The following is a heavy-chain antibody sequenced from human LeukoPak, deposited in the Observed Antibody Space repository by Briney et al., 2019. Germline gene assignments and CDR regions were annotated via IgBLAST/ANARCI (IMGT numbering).Heavy chain of an antibody. CDR1: GFSFSSYA. D-gene: IGHD2-21*02. CDR3: AADSTYGFDY. V-gene: IGHV3-7*03. J-gene: IGHJ4*02. Sequence: GGSLRLSCAASGFSFSSYAMSWVRQAPGKGLEWVANIKQDGSEKYYVDSVKGRFTISRDNAKNSLYLQMNSLRAEDMALYYCAADSTYGFDYWGQGTLVTVSS. CDR2: IKQDGSEK.